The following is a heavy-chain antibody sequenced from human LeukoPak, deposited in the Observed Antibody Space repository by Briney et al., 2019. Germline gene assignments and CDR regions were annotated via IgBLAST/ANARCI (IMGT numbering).Heavy chain of an antibody. Sequence: GGSLRLSCAASGFTFSTYSMNWVRQAPGKGLEWVSYISSSSSSIYYADSVKGRFTISRDNAKNSLYPQINSLRAEDTAVYYCARQNGADYYYYFDSWGQGTPVTVSS. J-gene: IGHJ4*02. D-gene: IGHD3-22*01. CDR2: ISSSSSSI. CDR3: ARQNGADYYYYFDS. CDR1: GFTFSTYS. V-gene: IGHV3-48*01.